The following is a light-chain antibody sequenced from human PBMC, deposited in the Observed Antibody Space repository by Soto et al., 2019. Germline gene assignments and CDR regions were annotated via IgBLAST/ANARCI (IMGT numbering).Light chain of an antibody. J-gene: IGLJ1*01. CDR2: GDN. CDR3: AAWDDSLNGYV. CDR1: SSNIGSNT. V-gene: IGLV1-44*01. Sequence: QSVLTQPPSASGTPGQRVTISCSGSSSNIGSNTMNWYQHLPGTAPILLIYGDNHRPSGVPDRFSGSKSGTSASLAISGLQSEDEDDYYCAAWDDSLNGYVFGSGTKVTVL.